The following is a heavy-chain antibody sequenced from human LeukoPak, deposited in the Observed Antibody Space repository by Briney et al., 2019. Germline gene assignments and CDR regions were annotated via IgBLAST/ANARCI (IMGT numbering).Heavy chain of an antibody. Sequence: GGSLRLSCAASGFTFSSYGMHWVRQAQGKGLEWVAFIRYDGSNKYYADYVKGRFTISRDNSKNTLYLQMNSLRAEDTAVYYCAKEHCSGGSCYFHYFDYWGQGTLVTVSS. CDR2: IRYDGSNK. D-gene: IGHD2-15*01. CDR3: AKEHCSGGSCYFHYFDY. CDR1: GFTFSSYG. V-gene: IGHV3-30*02. J-gene: IGHJ4*02.